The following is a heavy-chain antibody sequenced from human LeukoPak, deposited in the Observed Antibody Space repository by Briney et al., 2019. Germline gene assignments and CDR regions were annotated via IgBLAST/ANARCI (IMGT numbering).Heavy chain of an antibody. CDR2: IYYSGST. D-gene: IGHD3-10*01. CDR3: ARPHYYGSGSYDY. Sequence: SETLSLTCTVSGGSISSSSYYWGWIRQPPGKGLEWIGSIYYSGSTYYNPSLKSRVTISVDTSKNQFSLKLSSVTAVDTAVYYCARPHYYGSGSYDYWGQGTLVTVSS. CDR1: GGSISSSSYY. J-gene: IGHJ4*02. V-gene: IGHV4-39*01.